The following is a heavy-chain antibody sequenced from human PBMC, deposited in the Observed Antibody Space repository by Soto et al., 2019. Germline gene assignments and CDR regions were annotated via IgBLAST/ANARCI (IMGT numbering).Heavy chain of an antibody. V-gene: IGHV3-7*01. CDR3: ARIAASGRGGDV. D-gene: IGHD3-10*01. CDR2: IKQDGSEE. Sequence: EVQLVESGGGLVQPGGSLRLSCVDSGFTFSSYWMCWVRQAGVEGMEWVGKIKQDGSEENYVDSVTCRFTITRDKANNTIYLQTNSLRAEDTAVYYCARIAASGRGGDVWGQGTTVVVSS. J-gene: IGHJ6*02. CDR1: GFTFSSYW.